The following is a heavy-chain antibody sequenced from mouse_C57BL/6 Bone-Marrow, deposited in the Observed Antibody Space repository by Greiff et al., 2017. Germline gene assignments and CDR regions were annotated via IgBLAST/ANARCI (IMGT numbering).Heavy chain of an antibody. V-gene: IGHV1-55*01. D-gene: IGHD2-5*01. CDR2: IYPGSGST. CDR1: GYTFTSYW. J-gene: IGHJ1*01. CDR3: ARPYYSNYWYFDV. Sequence: VQLQQSGAELVKPGASVKMSCKASGYTFTSYWITWVKQRPGQGLEWIGDIYPGSGSTTYNEKFKSKATLTVDTSSSTAYMQLSRLPSEDSAVYYWARPYYSNYWYFDVWGAGTTVTVSS.